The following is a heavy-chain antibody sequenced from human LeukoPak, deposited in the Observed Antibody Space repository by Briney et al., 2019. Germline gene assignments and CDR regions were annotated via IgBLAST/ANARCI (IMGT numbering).Heavy chain of an antibody. V-gene: IGHV1-2*02. CDR1: GYTFTGYY. CDR2: INPNSGGT. J-gene: IGHJ5*02. CDR3: ARGARPGFDP. Sequence: ASVTVSCKASGYTFTGYYMHWVRQAPGQGLEWMGWINPNSGGTNYAQKFQGRVTMTRDTSISTAYMELKSLRSEDTAVYFCARGARPGFDPWGQGTLVTVSS. D-gene: IGHD6-6*01.